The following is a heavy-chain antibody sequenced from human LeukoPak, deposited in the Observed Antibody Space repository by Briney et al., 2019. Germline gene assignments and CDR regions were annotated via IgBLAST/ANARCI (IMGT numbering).Heavy chain of an antibody. D-gene: IGHD6-13*01. CDR2: ISGSGGFT. J-gene: IGHJ4*02. CDR3: AKVYRPGTGDFDY. CDR1: GFTFSSYG. Sequence: GGSLRLSCAASGFTFSSYGMSGVRQAPGRGLEWVSAISGSGGFTYYADSVKGRFTLSRDNSKNTLYLQMNSLRAEDTAVYYCAKVYRPGTGDFDYWGQGTLVTVSS. V-gene: IGHV3-23*01.